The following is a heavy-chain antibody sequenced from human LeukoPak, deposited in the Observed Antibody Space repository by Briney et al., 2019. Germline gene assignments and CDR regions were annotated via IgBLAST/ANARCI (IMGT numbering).Heavy chain of an antibody. Sequence: PGGSLRLSCAVPGVSVTTNHMSWVRQAPGEGLEWVSVINAGGSAYYADSVKGRFTLSRDNSKNTLYLQMNSLRAEDTAVYYCSGDAAWGHGTLVTVSS. CDR2: INAGGSA. V-gene: IGHV3-66*01. J-gene: IGHJ5*01. CDR1: GVSVTTNH. CDR3: SGDAA.